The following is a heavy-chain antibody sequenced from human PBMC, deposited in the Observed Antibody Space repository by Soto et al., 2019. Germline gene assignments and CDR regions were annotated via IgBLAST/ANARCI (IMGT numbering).Heavy chain of an antibody. D-gene: IGHD1-1*01. V-gene: IGHV3-11*06. Sequence: FLRLSCAASGFTFSDHYMSWIRQAPGKGLEWIGYSSNSGSFTRYADSVKGRFSISRDNAKNSLYLQINSLRGDDTAIYYCVRSGDNYNLLDYWGQGTPVTVSS. CDR2: SSNSGSFT. CDR1: GFTFSDHY. J-gene: IGHJ4*02. CDR3: VRSGDNYNLLDY.